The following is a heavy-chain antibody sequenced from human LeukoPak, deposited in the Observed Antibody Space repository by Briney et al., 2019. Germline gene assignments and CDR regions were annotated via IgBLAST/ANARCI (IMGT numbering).Heavy chain of an antibody. CDR2: IYYSGST. Sequence: SETLSLTCAVSGGSISSSSYYWSWIRQPPGKGLEWIGYIYYSGSTNYNPSLKSRVTISVDTSKNQFSLKLNSVTAADTAVYYCARRSGYCSGGSCYYFDYWGQGTLVTVSS. D-gene: IGHD2-15*01. CDR1: GGSISSSSYY. V-gene: IGHV4-61*01. J-gene: IGHJ4*02. CDR3: ARRSGYCSGGSCYYFDY.